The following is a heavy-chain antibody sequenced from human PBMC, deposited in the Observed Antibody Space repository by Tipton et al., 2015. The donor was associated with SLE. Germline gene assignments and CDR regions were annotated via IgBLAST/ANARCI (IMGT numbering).Heavy chain of an antibody. CDR2: INHSGST. CDR3: ARSLSRKWTLDR. J-gene: IGHJ5*02. Sequence: TLSLTCAVYGGPFSGYYWSWIRQPPGKGLEWIGEINHSGSTNYNPSLKSRVTISVDTSKNQFSLKLSSVTAADTAVYYCARSLSRKWTLDRWGQGTLVTVSS. V-gene: IGHV4-34*01. D-gene: IGHD1-26*01. CDR1: GGPFSGYY.